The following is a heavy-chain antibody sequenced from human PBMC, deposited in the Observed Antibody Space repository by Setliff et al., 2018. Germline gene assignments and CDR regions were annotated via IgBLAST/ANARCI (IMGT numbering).Heavy chain of an antibody. V-gene: IGHV4-39*01. CDR3: ASGLEFDY. CDR2: INHSGST. D-gene: IGHD1-1*01. CDR1: GGSISSSSYY. J-gene: IGHJ4*01. Sequence: SETLSLTCTVSGGSISSSSYYWGWIRQPPGKGLEWIGEINHSGSTKYKPSLKSRATISVDTSRSQFSLNLSNVTAADTAVYYCASGLEFDYWGPGSLVTVSS.